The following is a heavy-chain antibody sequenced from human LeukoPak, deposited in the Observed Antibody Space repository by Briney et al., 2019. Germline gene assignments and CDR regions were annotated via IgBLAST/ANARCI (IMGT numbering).Heavy chain of an antibody. J-gene: IGHJ5*02. CDR2: VYSSGNT. Sequence: SETLSLTCTVSGGSISTGAYYWTWIRQPAGKGLEWIGRVYSSGNTDYNASLKSRVTISVDTSKNQFSLKLSSVTAADTAVYYCARRWGIYGSGSYYKTGWFDPWGQGTLVTVSS. V-gene: IGHV4-61*02. CDR1: GGSISTGAYY. CDR3: ARRWGIYGSGSYYKTGWFDP. D-gene: IGHD3-10*01.